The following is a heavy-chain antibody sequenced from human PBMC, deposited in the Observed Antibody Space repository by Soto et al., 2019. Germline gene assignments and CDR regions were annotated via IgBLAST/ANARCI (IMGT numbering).Heavy chain of an antibody. V-gene: IGHV4-34*01. CDR1: GGSLSGYY. CDR3: ARGPEGVVATH. Sequence: QVQLQQWGAGLLKPSETLSLTCVVYGGSLSGYYWSWIRQPPGKGLEWIGEIKDGGLTNYSPSLTSXXPXSXXRPKNQFSLTLHSVTAADTAVDYCARGPEGVVATHWDQGALVTVSS. D-gene: IGHD5-12*01. CDR2: IKDGGLT. J-gene: IGHJ4*02.